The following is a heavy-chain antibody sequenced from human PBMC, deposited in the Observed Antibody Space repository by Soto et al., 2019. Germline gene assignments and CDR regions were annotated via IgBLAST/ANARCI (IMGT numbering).Heavy chain of an antibody. D-gene: IGHD4-4*01. CDR2: INHSGST. V-gene: IGHV4-34*01. J-gene: IGHJ6*02. CDR3: ARTYCTTTACQAHGIDV. CDR1: GGSFSGYY. Sequence: SETLSLTCAVYGGSFSGYYWNWIRQPPGKGLEWIGEINHSGSTNYSPSLKSRVTMSVDTSKYQFSLKLTSVTAADTAVYFCARTYCTTTACQAHGIDVWGQGTTVTVSS.